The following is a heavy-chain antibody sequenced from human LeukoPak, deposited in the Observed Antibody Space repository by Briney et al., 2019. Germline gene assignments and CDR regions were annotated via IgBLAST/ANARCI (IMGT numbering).Heavy chain of an antibody. V-gene: IGHV3-21*01. J-gene: IGHJ4*02. CDR2: ITSSSS. Sequence: GGSLRLSCAASGFSFSTYAMTWVRQAPGKGLEWVSYITSSSSYADSVKGRFTNSRDNAKDSLYLQMNSLRAEDTAVYYCVRDGDCSNGVCYDYWGQGTLVTVSS. CDR1: GFSFSTYA. D-gene: IGHD2-8*01. CDR3: VRDGDCSNGVCYDY.